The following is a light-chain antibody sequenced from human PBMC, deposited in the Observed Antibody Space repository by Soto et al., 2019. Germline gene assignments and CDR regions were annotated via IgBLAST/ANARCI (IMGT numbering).Light chain of an antibody. V-gene: IGKV3-20*01. CDR1: QSVSSR. CDR2: DAS. Sequence: EIVMTQSPGTLSLSPGERATLSCRASQSVSSRLAWYQQKPGQAPRLLIYDASNRATGIPARFSGSGSGTDFTLTISRLEPEDFAVYYCQQYRTFGQGTKVDIK. CDR3: QQYRT. J-gene: IGKJ1*01.